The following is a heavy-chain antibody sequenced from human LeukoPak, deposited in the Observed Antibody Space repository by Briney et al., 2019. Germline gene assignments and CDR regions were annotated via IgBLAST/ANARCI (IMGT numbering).Heavy chain of an antibody. J-gene: IGHJ4*02. CDR1: GYTFTSYY. CDR2: INPSGGST. D-gene: IGHD3-3*01. Sequence: ASVKVSCKASGYTFTSYYMHWVRQAPGQGLEWMGIINPSGGSTSYAQKFQGRVTMTRDMSTSTVYMELSSLRSEDTAVYYCARDGETDFWSGYYRSAIDYWGQGTLVTVSS. V-gene: IGHV1-46*01. CDR3: ARDGETDFWSGYYRSAIDY.